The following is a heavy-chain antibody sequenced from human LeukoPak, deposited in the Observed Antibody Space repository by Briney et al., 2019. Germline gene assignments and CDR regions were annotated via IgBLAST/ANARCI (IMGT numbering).Heavy chain of an antibody. CDR1: GFTFSSYE. D-gene: IGHD3-3*01. CDR3: ARGGPFWSGLNWFDP. CDR2: GGSGGST. J-gene: IGHJ5*02. V-gene: IGHV3-23*01. Sequence: GGSLRLSCAASGFTFSSYEMNWVRQAPGKGLEWVSYGGSGGSTYYADSVKGRFTVSRDNSKSTLYLQMNSLTAEDTAVYYCARGGPFWSGLNWFDPWGQGTLVTVSS.